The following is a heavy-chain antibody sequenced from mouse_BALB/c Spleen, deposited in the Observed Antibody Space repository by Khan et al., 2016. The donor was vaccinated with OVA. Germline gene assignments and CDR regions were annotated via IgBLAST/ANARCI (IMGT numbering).Heavy chain of an antibody. D-gene: IGHD2-14*01. V-gene: IGHV1S136*01. CDR3: VRPGNRYERVFDY. CDR2: INPYNDGT. Sequence: VQLQQSGPELVKPGASVKMSCKASGYTFTRYVMYWVKQKPGQGLEWIGYINPYNDGTKYNEKFKGKATLTSDKSSSTAYMELSSLTSEDSAVYYCVRPGNRYERVFDYWGQGTTLTVSS. CDR1: GYTFTRYV. J-gene: IGHJ2*01.